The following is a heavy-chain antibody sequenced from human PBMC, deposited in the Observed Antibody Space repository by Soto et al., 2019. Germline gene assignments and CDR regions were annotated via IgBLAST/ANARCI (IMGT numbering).Heavy chain of an antibody. J-gene: IGHJ3*02. CDR3: ARGFYGDYAFDI. V-gene: IGHV4-59*01. Sequence: PSETLSLTCTVSGGSISSYYWSWLRQPPGKGLEWIGYIYYSGSTNYNPSLKSRVTISVDTSKNQFSLKLSSVTAADTAVYYCARGFYGDYAFDIWGQGTMVTVSS. CDR1: GGSISSYY. CDR2: IYYSGST. D-gene: IGHD4-17*01.